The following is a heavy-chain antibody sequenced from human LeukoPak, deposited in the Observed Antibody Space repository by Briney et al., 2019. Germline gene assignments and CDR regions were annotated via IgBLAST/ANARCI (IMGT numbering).Heavy chain of an antibody. D-gene: IGHD3-16*02. CDR2: ISGSGGST. Sequence: GGSLRLSCAASGFTFSSYAMGWVRQAPGKGLEWVSAISGSGGSTYYADSVKGRFTISRDNSKNTLYLQMNSLRAEDTAVYYCAKGVAGGVIVGAFDIWGQGTMVTVSS. V-gene: IGHV3-23*01. CDR1: GFTFSSYA. CDR3: AKGVAGGVIVGAFDI. J-gene: IGHJ3*02.